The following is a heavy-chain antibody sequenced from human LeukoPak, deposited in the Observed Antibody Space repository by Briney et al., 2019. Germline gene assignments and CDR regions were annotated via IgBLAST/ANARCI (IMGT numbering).Heavy chain of an antibody. Sequence: SETLSLTCAVSGGSISSYYWSWIRQPPGKGLEWIGYIYYSGSTNYNPSLKSRVTISVDTSKNQFSLKLSSVTAADTAVYYCARASLGYCSSTSCYAFDYWGQGTLVTVSS. CDR1: GGSISSYY. D-gene: IGHD2-2*01. J-gene: IGHJ4*01. CDR2: IYYSGST. V-gene: IGHV4-59*01. CDR3: ARASLGYCSSTSCYAFDY.